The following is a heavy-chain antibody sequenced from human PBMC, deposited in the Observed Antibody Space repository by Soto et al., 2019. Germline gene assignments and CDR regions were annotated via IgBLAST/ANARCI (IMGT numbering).Heavy chain of an antibody. CDR2: ISGSFGST. J-gene: IGHJ6*02. CDR1: GFTFGGYS. D-gene: IGHD3-3*01. V-gene: IGHV3-23*01. CDR3: AKDKDWSGVYGMDV. Sequence: GGSLRLSCAASGFTFGGYSMNWVRQAPGKGLEWVSTISGSFGSTYYADSVQGRFTVSRDNSKNTLYLQMNSLRAEDTAVYYCAKDKDWSGVYGMDVWGQGTTVTVSS.